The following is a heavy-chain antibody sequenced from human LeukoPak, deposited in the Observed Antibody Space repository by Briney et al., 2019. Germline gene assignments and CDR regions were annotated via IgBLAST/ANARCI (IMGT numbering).Heavy chain of an antibody. Sequence: GGSLRLSCAASGFTFSSYGMHWVRQAPGKGLEWVAVIWYDGSNKYYADSVKGRFTISRDNSKNTLYLQMNSLRAEDTAVCYCAKNARAYCGGDCYFLDRKGYFDYWGQGTLVTVSS. V-gene: IGHV3-33*06. CDR2: IWYDGSNK. CDR1: GFTFSSYG. J-gene: IGHJ4*02. D-gene: IGHD2-21*02. CDR3: AKNARAYCGGDCYFLDRKGYFDY.